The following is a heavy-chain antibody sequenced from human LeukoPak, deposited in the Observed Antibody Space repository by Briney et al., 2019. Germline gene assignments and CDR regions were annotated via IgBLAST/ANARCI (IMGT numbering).Heavy chain of an antibody. CDR1: GFTFSSYT. CDR2: ISTSDNYK. V-gene: IGHV3-21*01. J-gene: IGHJ4*02. Sequence: PGGSLRLSCAASGFTFSSYTMNWVRQAPGKGLEWVSSISTSDNYKYYADSVKGRFTISRDNAKNSLYLQMNSLRAEDTAVYYCARGGSYYYDSTGYGFDFWGPGTLVTVSS. CDR3: ARGGSYYYDSTGYGFDF. D-gene: IGHD3-22*01.